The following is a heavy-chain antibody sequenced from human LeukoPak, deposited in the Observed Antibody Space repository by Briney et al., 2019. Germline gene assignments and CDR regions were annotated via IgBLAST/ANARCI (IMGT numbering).Heavy chain of an antibody. J-gene: IGHJ5*02. CDR3: ARDHCSSTSCYTTYNWFDP. CDR1: GFTFSSYS. V-gene: IGHV3-21*01. CDR2: ISSSSSYI. D-gene: IGHD2-2*02. Sequence: GGSLRLSCAASGFTFSSYSMSWVRQAPGKGLEWVSSISSSSSYIYYADSVKGRFTISRDNVKNSLYLQMNSLRAEDTAVYYCARDHCSSTSCYTTYNWFDPWGQGTLVTVSS.